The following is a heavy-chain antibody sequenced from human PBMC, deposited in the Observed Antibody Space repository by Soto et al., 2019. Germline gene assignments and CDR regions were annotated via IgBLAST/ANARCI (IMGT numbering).Heavy chain of an antibody. V-gene: IGHV4-31*03. CDR1: GGSISSGGHY. CDR2: IYYSGST. Sequence: SETLSLTCTVSGGSISSGGHYWGWIRQHPGKGLEWIGNIYYSGSTYYNPSLKSRVTISVDTSKNQFSLKLSSVTAADTAVYYCARAYYDILTGYFDYWGQGTLVTVSS. J-gene: IGHJ4*02. D-gene: IGHD3-9*01. CDR3: ARAYYDILTGYFDY.